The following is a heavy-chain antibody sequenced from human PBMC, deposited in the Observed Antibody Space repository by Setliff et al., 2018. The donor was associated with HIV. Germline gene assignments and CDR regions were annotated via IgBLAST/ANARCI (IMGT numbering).Heavy chain of an antibody. CDR1: GFTFNTYA. D-gene: IGHD2-15*01. Sequence: GASVRLSCAASGFTFNTYAMSWVRQAPGKGLEWVSVISGSGGSTFYADSVKGRFTIPRDNSKNTLYLQMNGLRVEDTAVYYCAKDGISGGAYPPYYFDYWGHGTLVTVSS. J-gene: IGHJ4*01. CDR3: AKDGISGGAYPPYYFDY. V-gene: IGHV3-23*01. CDR2: ISGSGGST.